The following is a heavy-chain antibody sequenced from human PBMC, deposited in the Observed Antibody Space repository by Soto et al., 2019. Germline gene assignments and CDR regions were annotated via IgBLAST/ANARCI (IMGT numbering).Heavy chain of an antibody. V-gene: IGHV3-23*01. CDR3: AKNPGYFYDSTGYHFDY. CDR1: EFTFGNYA. Sequence: EVQLLESGGGLVQPGGSLRLSCAASEFTFGNYAMSWVRQAPGKGLEWVSAISYGGGTTYYADSVKGRFTISRDNSKNTLYLQMNSLRAEDTAVYYCAKNPGYFYDSTGYHFDYWGQGTLVTLSS. D-gene: IGHD3-22*01. J-gene: IGHJ4*02. CDR2: ISYGGGTT.